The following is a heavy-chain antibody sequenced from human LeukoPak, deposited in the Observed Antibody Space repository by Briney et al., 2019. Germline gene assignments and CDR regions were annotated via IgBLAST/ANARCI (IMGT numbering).Heavy chain of an antibody. CDR1: GGSISSYY. D-gene: IGHD1-26*01. V-gene: IGHV4-59*01. CDR3: ARDVGSFDY. J-gene: IGHJ4*02. Sequence: SETLSLTCTVSGGSISSYYWTWIRQPPGKGLEWIGYIYHSGSTNYNPSLKSRVTISVDTSKNQFSPKLNSVTAADTAVYYCARDVGSFDYWGQGTLVTVSS. CDR2: IYHSGST.